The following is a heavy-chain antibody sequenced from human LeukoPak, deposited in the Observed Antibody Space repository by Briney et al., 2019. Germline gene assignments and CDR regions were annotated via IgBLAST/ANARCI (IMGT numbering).Heavy chain of an antibody. CDR2: ISSSSSTI. J-gene: IGHJ4*02. V-gene: IGHV3-48*02. CDR3: ARGGAGRYCSGGSCYQREDY. CDR1: GFTFSGYS. D-gene: IGHD2-15*01. Sequence: GGSLRLSCAASGFTFSGYSMNWVRQAPGKGLEWVSYISSSSSTIYYADSVKGRFTISRDNAKNSLYLQMNSLRDEDTAVYYCARGGAGRYCSGGSCYQREDYWGQGTLVTVSS.